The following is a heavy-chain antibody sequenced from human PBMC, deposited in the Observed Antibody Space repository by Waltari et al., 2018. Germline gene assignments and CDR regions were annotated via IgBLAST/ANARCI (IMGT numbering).Heavy chain of an antibody. CDR1: GFTFSSYG. V-gene: IGHV3-33*01. CDR2: IWYDGSNK. D-gene: IGHD3-10*01. Sequence: QVQLVESGGGVVQPGRSLRLSCVASGFTFSSYGMHWVRQAPGKGLEWVAVIWYDGSNKYYADSVKGRFTISRDNSKNTLYLQMNSLRAEDTAVYYCARDSPQSGYAFDIWGQGTMVTVSS. J-gene: IGHJ3*02. CDR3: ARDSPQSGYAFDI.